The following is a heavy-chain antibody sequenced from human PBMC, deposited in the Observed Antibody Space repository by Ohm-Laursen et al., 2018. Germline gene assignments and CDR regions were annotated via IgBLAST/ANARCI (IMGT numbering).Heavy chain of an antibody. CDR3: ARYGAGVGAYYYFDY. V-gene: IGHV4-39*01. D-gene: IGHD1-26*01. Sequence: SDTLSLTCTVSGGSISSSSYYWGWIRQPPGKGLEWIGSIYYSGSTYYNPSPKSRVTISVDTSKNQFSLKLSSVTAADTAVYYCARYGAGVGAYYYFDYWGQGTLVTVSS. J-gene: IGHJ4*02. CDR2: IYYSGST. CDR1: GGSISSSSYY.